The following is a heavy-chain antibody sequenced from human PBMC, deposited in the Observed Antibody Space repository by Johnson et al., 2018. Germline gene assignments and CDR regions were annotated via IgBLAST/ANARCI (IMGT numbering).Heavy chain of an antibody. V-gene: IGHV3-23*04. D-gene: IGHD3-3*01. CDR2: IRGTGGHT. CDR1: GFTFSNFA. J-gene: IGHJ3*02. Sequence: VQLVEAGGGLVQPGGSLRLSCAASGFTFSNFAMDWVRQAPGKGLEWVSYIRGTGGHTPSADSVKGRFTISRDNSRNTLYLQMNSLRAEDTAVYYCAKEISTNDAFDIWGQGTMVTVSS. CDR3: AKEISTNDAFDI.